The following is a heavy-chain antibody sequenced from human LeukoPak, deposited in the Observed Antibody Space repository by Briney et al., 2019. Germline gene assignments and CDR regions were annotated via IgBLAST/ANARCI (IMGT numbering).Heavy chain of an antibody. Sequence: GGSLRLSCAASGFTVSTTYMTWVRQAPGKGLEWVSVIYSGGSTYYADSVKGRFTISRDNSKNTLYLQMNSLRAEDTAVYYCARDPHYGSGSYNYFDYWGQGTLVTVSS. CDR1: GFTVSTTY. J-gene: IGHJ4*02. CDR2: IYSGGST. CDR3: ARDPHYGSGSYNYFDY. V-gene: IGHV3-53*01. D-gene: IGHD3-10*01.